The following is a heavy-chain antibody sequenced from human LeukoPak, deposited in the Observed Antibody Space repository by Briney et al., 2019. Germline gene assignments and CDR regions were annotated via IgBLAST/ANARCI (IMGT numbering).Heavy chain of an antibody. CDR3: ARDRSANYYYMDV. CDR2: ISSNGGST. V-gene: IGHV3-64*01. D-gene: IGHD2-8*01. CDR1: GFTFSSYA. Sequence: GGSLRLSCAASGFTFSSYAVHWVRQAPGKGLEYVSAISSNGGSTYYANSVKGRFTIPRDNSKNTLYLQMGSLRAEDMAVYYCARDRSANYYYMDVWGKGTTVTVSS. J-gene: IGHJ6*03.